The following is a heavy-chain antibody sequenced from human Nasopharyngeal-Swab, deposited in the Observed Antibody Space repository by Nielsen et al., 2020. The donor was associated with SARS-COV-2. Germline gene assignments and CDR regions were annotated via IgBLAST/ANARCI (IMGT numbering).Heavy chain of an antibody. Sequence: SETLSLTCAISGDSVSSNSAAWIWIRQSPSRGLEWLGRTYYRSKWYNDYAVSVRSRITINPDTSKNQFSLQLNSVTPEDTAVYYCAGEHKLELLTGPFDIWGQGTVVTVSS. D-gene: IGHD1-7*01. J-gene: IGHJ3*02. CDR1: GDSVSSNSAA. CDR3: AGEHKLELLTGPFDI. CDR2: TYYRSKWYN. V-gene: IGHV6-1*01.